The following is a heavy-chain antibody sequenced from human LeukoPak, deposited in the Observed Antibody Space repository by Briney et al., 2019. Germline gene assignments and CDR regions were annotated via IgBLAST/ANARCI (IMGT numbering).Heavy chain of an antibody. J-gene: IGHJ5*02. CDR1: GGSFSGYY. D-gene: IGHD6-13*01. CDR2: INHSGST. CDR3: ARDMKGGFIAAAGTCWFDP. Sequence: SETLSLTCAVYGGSFSGYYWSWLRQPPGKGLEWIGEINHSGSTNYNPSLKSRVTISVDTSKNQFSLELSSVTAADTAVYYCARDMKGGFIAAAGTCWFDPWGQGTLVTVSS. V-gene: IGHV4-34*01.